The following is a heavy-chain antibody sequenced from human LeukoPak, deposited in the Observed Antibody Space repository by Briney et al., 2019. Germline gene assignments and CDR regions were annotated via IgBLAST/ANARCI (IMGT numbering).Heavy chain of an antibody. J-gene: IGHJ5*02. V-gene: IGHV4-39*07. D-gene: IGHD3-3*01. Sequence: SETLSLTCTVSGGSISSSSYYWGWIRQPPGKGLEWIGSIYYSGSTYYNPSLKSRVTISVDTSKNQFSLKLSSVTAADTAVYYCARDQTYYDFWSGYYYNWFDPWGQGTLVTVSS. CDR1: GGSISSSSYY. CDR2: IYYSGST. CDR3: ARDQTYYDFWSGYYYNWFDP.